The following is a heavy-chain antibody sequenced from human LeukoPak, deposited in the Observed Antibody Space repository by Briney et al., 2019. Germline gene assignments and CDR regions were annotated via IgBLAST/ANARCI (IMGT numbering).Heavy chain of an antibody. V-gene: IGHV1-46*01. Sequence: GASVKVSCKASGYTFTNYYIHWVRQAPRQGLEWMGMINPSGGRTTYAKKFQGRVTMTRDTSTNTVYTELSSLRSDDTAVYYCARDYYGGHNLYNFDFWGQGTRVIVSS. D-gene: IGHD3-10*01. CDR1: GYTFTNYY. CDR3: ARDYYGGHNLYNFDF. J-gene: IGHJ4*02. CDR2: INPSGGRT.